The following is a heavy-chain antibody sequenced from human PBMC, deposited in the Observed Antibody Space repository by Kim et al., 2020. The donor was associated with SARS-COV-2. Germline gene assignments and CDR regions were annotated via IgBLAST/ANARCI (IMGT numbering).Heavy chain of an antibody. D-gene: IGHD2-21*02. CDR3: ARDLKAADGGNSGYFDL. Sequence: ASVKVSCKASGYSFTNYGISWVRQAPGQGLEWMGWISGYKGNTAVAPKLQGRITLTADTSTSTAHMDLRSLRSDDTAVYYCARDLKAADGGNSGYFDLWG. CDR1: GYSFTNYG. J-gene: IGHJ2*01. CDR2: ISGYKGNT. V-gene: IGHV1-18*01.